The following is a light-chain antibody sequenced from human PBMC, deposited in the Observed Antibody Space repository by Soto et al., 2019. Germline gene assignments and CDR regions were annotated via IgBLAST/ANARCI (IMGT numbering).Light chain of an antibody. J-gene: IGLJ2*01. V-gene: IGLV2-14*01. Sequence: QSALTQPASVSGSPGQSITISCTGTSSDVGGYNYVSWYQQHPGKAPKLMIYEVSNRPSGVSNRFSGSKSGNTASLTISGLHAEDEADYYCSSYTRSSTLGVFGGWTKLTVL. CDR3: SSYTRSSTLGV. CDR1: SSDVGGYNY. CDR2: EVS.